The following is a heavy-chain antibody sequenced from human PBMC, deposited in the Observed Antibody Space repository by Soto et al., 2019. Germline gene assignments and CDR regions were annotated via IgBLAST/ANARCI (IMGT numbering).Heavy chain of an antibody. V-gene: IGHV3-53*02. D-gene: IGHD3-9*01. J-gene: IGHJ4*02. Sequence: EVQLVETGGGLIQPGGSVRLSCAASGFAVSSNFVNWVRQAPGKGLEWVSVIYSGGNTYYADSVKGRFTISRDNSKNTLYLQMDSPTAEDTAVYYCAKGGAVYGLLTHDYWGQGTLVTVSS. CDR1: GFAVSSNF. CDR3: AKGGAVYGLLTHDY. CDR2: IYSGGNT.